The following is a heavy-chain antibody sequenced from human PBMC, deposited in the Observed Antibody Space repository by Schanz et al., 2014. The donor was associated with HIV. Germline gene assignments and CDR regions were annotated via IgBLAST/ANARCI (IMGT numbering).Heavy chain of an antibody. CDR1: GFTFSSYA. Sequence: QVQLVESGGGVVQPGRSLRLSCAASGFTFSSYAMSWVRQAPGKGLEWVALISYDGSNRYYSDSVKGRFTISRDNSNNTLYLQMNSLTVDDTAVYYCARGRNGMGVWGPGTTVTVSS. CDR2: ISYDGSNR. V-gene: IGHV3-30*03. CDR3: ARGRNGMGV. J-gene: IGHJ6*02.